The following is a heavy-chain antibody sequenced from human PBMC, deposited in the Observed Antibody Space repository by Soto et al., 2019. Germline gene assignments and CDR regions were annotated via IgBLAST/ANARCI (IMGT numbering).Heavy chain of an antibody. D-gene: IGHD3-3*01. Sequence: SETLSLTCAVYGGSFSGYYWSWIRQPPGKGLEWIGEINHSGSTNYNPSLKSRVTISVDTSKNKFSLKLSTVTAADTAVYYCARGLWEGVRVLEWFYYYYGMDVWGQGTTVTVS. CDR1: GGSFSGYY. J-gene: IGHJ6*02. V-gene: IGHV4-34*01. CDR2: INHSGST. CDR3: ARGLWEGVRVLEWFYYYYGMDV.